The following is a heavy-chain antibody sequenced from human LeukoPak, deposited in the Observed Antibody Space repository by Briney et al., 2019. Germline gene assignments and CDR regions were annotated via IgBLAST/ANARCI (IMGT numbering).Heavy chain of an antibody. CDR3: ARDVNWNQIDY. CDR1: GFTFNSHW. Sequence: GGSLRLSCAASGFTFNSHWMHWARQVPGKGLVWVSRINKDGRSTDYADSVKGRFTISRDNAKNTLYLQMNSLRAEDTAVYYCARDVNWNQIDYWGQGSLVTVSS. J-gene: IGHJ4*02. D-gene: IGHD1-20*01. V-gene: IGHV3-74*01. CDR2: INKDGRST.